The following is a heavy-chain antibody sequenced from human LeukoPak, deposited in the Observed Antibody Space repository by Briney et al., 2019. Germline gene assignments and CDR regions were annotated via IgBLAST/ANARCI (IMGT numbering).Heavy chain of an antibody. J-gene: IGHJ4*02. CDR2: IWDDGSYK. CDR3: AKPTGGSGSFLIDY. V-gene: IGHV3-33*06. Sequence: PGRSLRLSCAASGFSFSNYGMHWVRQAPGKGLEWVAVIWDDGSYKYYADSVKGRFTISRDNSENTLYLQMNSLRAEDTAVYYCAKPTGGSGSFLIDYWGQGTLVTVSS. CDR1: GFSFSNYG. D-gene: IGHD1-26*01.